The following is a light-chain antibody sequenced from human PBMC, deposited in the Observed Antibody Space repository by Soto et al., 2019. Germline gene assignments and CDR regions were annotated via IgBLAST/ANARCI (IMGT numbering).Light chain of an antibody. CDR2: DVS. V-gene: IGLV2-14*03. CDR1: SSDVCGYNY. J-gene: IGLJ1*01. Sequence: LAQPASFSGSPGQSITISCTRTSSDVCGYNYVSWYQHHPGKAPKLMIYDVSNRPSGVSNRFSGSKSGNTASLIISGLQAEDEADYYCSSYTSSSTLSSYVFGTGTKVTVL. CDR3: SSYTSSSTLSSYV.